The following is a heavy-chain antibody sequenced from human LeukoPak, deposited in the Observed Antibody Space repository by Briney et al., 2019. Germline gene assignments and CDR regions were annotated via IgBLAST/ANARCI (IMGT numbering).Heavy chain of an antibody. CDR2: IWYDGSTK. D-gene: IGHD6-13*01. Sequence: PGGSLRLSCAASGFTFRSHGMYWVRQAPGKGLEWVAVIWYDGSTKYYADSVKGRFTISRDNSKNTLYLQMNSLRAEDTAVYYCAKCYVMYSSSWYFDYWGQGTLVTVSS. J-gene: IGHJ4*02. V-gene: IGHV3-30*02. CDR3: AKCYVMYSSSWYFDY. CDR1: GFTFRSHG.